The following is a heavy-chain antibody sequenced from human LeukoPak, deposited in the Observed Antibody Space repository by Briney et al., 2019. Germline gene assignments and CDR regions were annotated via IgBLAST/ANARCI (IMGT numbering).Heavy chain of an antibody. V-gene: IGHV4-34*01. CDR2: INHSGST. CDR3: ARQRRLRYFDWLTY. Sequence: SETLSLTCAVYGGSFGGYYWSWIRQPPGKGLEWIGEINHSGSTNYNPSLKSRVTISVDTSKNQFSLKLSSVTAADTAVYYCARQRRLRYFDWLTYWGQGTMVTVSS. D-gene: IGHD3-9*01. J-gene: IGHJ3*01. CDR1: GGSFGGYY.